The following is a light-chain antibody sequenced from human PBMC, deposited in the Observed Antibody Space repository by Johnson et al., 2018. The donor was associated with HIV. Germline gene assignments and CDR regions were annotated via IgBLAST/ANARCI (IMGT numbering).Light chain of an antibody. V-gene: IGLV1-51*02. Sequence: QSVLTQPPSVSAAPGQKVTISCSGSSSNIGNNYVSWYQQLPGTAPKLLIYENNKRPSGIPDRFSGSKSGTSATLDITGLQTGDEADYYCGTWDSSLTSYVFGAGTMVTVL. CDR3: GTWDSSLTSYV. J-gene: IGLJ1*01. CDR2: ENN. CDR1: SSNIGNNY.